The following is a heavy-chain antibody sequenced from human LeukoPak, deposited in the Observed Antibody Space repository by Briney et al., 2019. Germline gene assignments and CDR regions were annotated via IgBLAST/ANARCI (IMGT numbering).Heavy chain of an antibody. J-gene: IGHJ4*02. V-gene: IGHV3-23*01. CDR2: ISGSGGST. Sequence: GGSLRLSCAASGFTFSAYAMSWVRQAPGKGLEWVSTISGSGGSTYYADSVKGRFSVSRDNSKNTVYLQMNSLRAEDTVVYYCAKRRYGDYGDFDYWGQGTLVTVSS. CDR1: GFTFSAYA. D-gene: IGHD4-17*01. CDR3: AKRRYGDYGDFDY.